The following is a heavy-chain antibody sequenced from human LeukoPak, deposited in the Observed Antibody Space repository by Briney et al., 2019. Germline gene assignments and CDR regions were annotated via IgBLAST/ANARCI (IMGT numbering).Heavy chain of an antibody. J-gene: IGHJ4*02. V-gene: IGHV4-38-2*01. CDR2: IYHSGST. D-gene: IGHD3-22*01. CDR3: ARRGIGYYYDSSGYTDTYYFDY. CDR1: GGSFSGYY. Sequence: SETLSLTXAVYGGSFSGYYWGWIRQPPGKGPEWIGSIYHSGSTYYNPSLKSRVTISVDTSKNQFSLELSSVTAADTAVYYCARRGIGYYYDSSGYTDTYYFDYWGQGTLVTVSS.